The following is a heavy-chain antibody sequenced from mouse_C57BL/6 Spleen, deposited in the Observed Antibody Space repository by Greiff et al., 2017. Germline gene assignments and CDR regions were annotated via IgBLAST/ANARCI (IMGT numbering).Heavy chain of an antibody. CDR1: GYTFTDYY. CDR2: INPNNGGT. Sequence: EVKLQQSGPELVKPGASVKISCKASGYTFTDYYMHWVKQSHGKSLEWIGDINPNNGGTSYNQKFKGKATLTVDKSSSTAYVELRSLTSEDSAVYYCARGHYGNYFDYWGQGTTLTVSS. V-gene: IGHV1-26*01. J-gene: IGHJ2*01. D-gene: IGHD1-1*02. CDR3: ARGHYGNYFDY.